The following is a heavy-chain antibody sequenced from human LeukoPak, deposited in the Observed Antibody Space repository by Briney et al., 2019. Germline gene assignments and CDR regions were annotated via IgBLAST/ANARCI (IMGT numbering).Heavy chain of an antibody. V-gene: IGHV4-4*07. J-gene: IGHJ6*03. CDR3: ARRGYYMDV. Sequence: PSETLSLTCTVSGDSITSIYYWSWIRQPAGKGLEWIGRIYSSGSTTYNPSLKSRVTMSIDTSKNQFSLKLSSVTAADTAVYYCARRGYYMDVWGKGITVTVSS. CDR2: IYSSGST. CDR1: GDSITSIYY.